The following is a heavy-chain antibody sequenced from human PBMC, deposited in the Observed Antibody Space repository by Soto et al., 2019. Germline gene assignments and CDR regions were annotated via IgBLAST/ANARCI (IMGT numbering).Heavy chain of an antibody. Sequence: ASVKVSCKASGYTFTSYAMHWVRQAPGQRLEWMGWINAGNGNTKYSQKSQGRVTITRDTSASTAYMELSSLRSEDRAVYYCARSYCSGGSCYTSAFDIWGQGTMVTVSS. J-gene: IGHJ3*02. V-gene: IGHV1-3*01. D-gene: IGHD2-15*01. CDR1: GYTFTSYA. CDR3: ARSYCSGGSCYTSAFDI. CDR2: INAGNGNT.